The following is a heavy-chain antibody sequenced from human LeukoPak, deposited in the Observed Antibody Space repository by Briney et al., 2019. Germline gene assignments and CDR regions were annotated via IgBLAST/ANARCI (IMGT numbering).Heavy chain of an antibody. CDR1: GGSFSGYY. J-gene: IGHJ4*02. CDR3: ARTNWGVEH. Sequence: PSETLSLTCAVYGGSFSGYYWSWIRQPPGKGLEWIGEINHSGSTNYNPSLKSRVTISVDTSKNQFSLKLSSVTAADTAVYYCARTNWGVEHWGQGTLVTVSS. CDR2: INHSGST. V-gene: IGHV4-34*01. D-gene: IGHD7-27*01.